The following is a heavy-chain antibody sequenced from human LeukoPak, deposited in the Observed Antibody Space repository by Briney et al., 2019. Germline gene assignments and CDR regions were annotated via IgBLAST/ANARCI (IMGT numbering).Heavy chain of an antibody. CDR3: AGQYRTTENYYYYGMDV. V-gene: IGHV4-59*05. J-gene: IGHJ6*02. D-gene: IGHD4-11*01. CDR1: GGSISSYY. CDR2: IYYSGST. Sequence: SGTLSLTCTVSGGSISSYYWSWIRQPPGKGLEWIGSIYYSGSTYYNPSLKSRVTISVDTSKNQFSLKLSSVTAADTAVYYCAGQYRTTENYYYYGMDVWGQGTTVTVSS.